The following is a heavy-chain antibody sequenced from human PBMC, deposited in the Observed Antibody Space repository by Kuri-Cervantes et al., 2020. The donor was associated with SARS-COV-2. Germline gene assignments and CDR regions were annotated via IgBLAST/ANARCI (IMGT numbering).Heavy chain of an antibody. CDR2: IYYSGST. V-gene: IGHV4-59*12. Sequence: ESLKISCTVSGGSISSYYWSWIRQPPGKGLEWIGYIYYSGSTNYNPSLKSRVTISVDTPKNQFSLKLSSVTAADTAVYYCARAAEYYFDYWGQGTLVTVSS. CDR1: GGSISSYY. J-gene: IGHJ4*02. CDR3: ARAAEYYFDY.